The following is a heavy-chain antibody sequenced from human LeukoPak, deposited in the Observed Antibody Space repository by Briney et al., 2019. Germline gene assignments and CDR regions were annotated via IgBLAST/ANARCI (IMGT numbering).Heavy chain of an antibody. CDR1: GFTFSSYW. CDR3: ARQPLSSSWYEIGY. D-gene: IGHD6-13*01. V-gene: IGHV3-74*01. Sequence: GGSLRLSCAASGFTFSSYWMHWVRQAPGKGLVWVSRINSDGSSTSYADSVKGRFTISRDNAKNTLCLQMNSLRAEDTAVYYCARQPLSSSWYEIGYWGQGTLVTVSS. CDR2: INSDGSST. J-gene: IGHJ4*02.